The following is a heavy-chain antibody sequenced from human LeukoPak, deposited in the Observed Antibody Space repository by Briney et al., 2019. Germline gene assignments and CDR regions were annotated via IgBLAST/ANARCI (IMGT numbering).Heavy chain of an antibody. V-gene: IGHV1-2*02. Sequence: GASVKVSCKASGYTFTSYYMHWVRQAPGQGLEWMGWINPNSGGTNYAQKFQGRVTMTRDTSISTAYMELSRLRSDDTAVYYCARGRFGGLYYYYMDVWGKGTTVTISS. D-gene: IGHD3-10*01. CDR2: INPNSGGT. J-gene: IGHJ6*03. CDR3: ARGRFGGLYYYYMDV. CDR1: GYTFTSYY.